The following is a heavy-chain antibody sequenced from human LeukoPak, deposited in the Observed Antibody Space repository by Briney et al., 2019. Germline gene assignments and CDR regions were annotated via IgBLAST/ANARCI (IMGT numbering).Heavy chain of an antibody. D-gene: IGHD3-3*01. V-gene: IGHV3-7*01. J-gene: IGHJ6*02. CDR1: GFIFSNYY. CDR3: ARERWSLYSNEYYYYGLDV. CDR2: IKQDGSEK. Sequence: GGSLRLSCEASGFIFSNYYMNWVRQAPGKGLEWVAHIKQDGSEKNYVDSVKGRFTISRDNAKNSLYLQMNSLRAEDTAVYYCARERWSLYSNEYYYYGLDVWGQGTTVTVSS.